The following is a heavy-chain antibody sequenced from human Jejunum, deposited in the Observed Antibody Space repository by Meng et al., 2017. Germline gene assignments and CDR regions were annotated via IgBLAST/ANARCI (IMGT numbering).Heavy chain of an antibody. CDR3: ARDHMGSLDY. J-gene: IGHJ4*02. D-gene: IGHD1-26*01. CDR1: GSSVSSAGYQ. CDR2: AST. Sequence: LQESGPGRVRPSGTLSLPCSVSGSSVSSAGYQWSWIRQPPGKGLEWIGYASTNYNPSLKSRVTISVDTSKNQFSLRLASVTAADTAVYYCARDHMGSLDYWGQGILVTVSS. V-gene: IGHV4-61*08.